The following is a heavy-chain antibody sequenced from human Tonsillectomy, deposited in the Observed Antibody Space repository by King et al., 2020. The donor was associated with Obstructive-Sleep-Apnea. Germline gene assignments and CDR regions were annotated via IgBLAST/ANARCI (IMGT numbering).Heavy chain of an antibody. CDR2: IKSKTDGWTT. Sequence: QLVQSGGGLVKPGGSLRLSCAAAGFTFSNAWMSWVRQAPGNGLEWVGRIKSKTDGWTTDSAAPVKGRVTISRDDSKNTLYLQMNSLKTEDTAVYYCTTVVPAALFDYWGQGTLVTVSS. J-gene: IGHJ4*02. CDR3: TTVVPAALFDY. D-gene: IGHD2-2*01. CDR1: GFTFSNAW. V-gene: IGHV3-15*01.